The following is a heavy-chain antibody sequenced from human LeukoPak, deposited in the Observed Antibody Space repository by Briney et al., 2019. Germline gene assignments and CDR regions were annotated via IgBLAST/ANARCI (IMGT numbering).Heavy chain of an antibody. V-gene: IGHV1-18*01. CDR3: ARDFYGSRPGAFDY. CDR2: ISAYNGNT. Sequence: ASMKVSCKASGYTFTSYGISWLRQAPGQGLEWMGWISAYNGNTNYAQKLQGRVTMTTDTSTSTAYMELRSLRSDDTAVYYCARDFYGSRPGAFDYWGQGTLITVSS. CDR1: GYTFTSYG. J-gene: IGHJ4*02. D-gene: IGHD3-10*01.